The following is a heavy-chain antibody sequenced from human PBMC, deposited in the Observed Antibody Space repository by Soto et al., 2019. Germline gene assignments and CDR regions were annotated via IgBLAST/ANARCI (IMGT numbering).Heavy chain of an antibody. J-gene: IGHJ6*01. V-gene: IGHV3-30*09. CDR2: ISSDGIDK. Sequence: PGGSLRLSCAASGFTFSSYAMHWVRQAPGKGLEWVAVISSDGIDKYYADSVKGRFAISGDNSKNTLYVQLNRMRAEDTALYYCARDRQYGAGYIDVWGQGTTVTVSS. CDR3: ARDRQYGAGYIDV. CDR1: GFTFSSYA. D-gene: IGHD3-10*01.